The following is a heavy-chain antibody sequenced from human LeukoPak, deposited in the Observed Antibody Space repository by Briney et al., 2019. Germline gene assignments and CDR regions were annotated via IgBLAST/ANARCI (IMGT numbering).Heavy chain of an antibody. CDR3: ARFTGYCSGTSCYPNAFDI. CDR2: IYHSGST. D-gene: IGHD2-2*01. CDR1: GYSITSGYY. V-gene: IGHV4-38-2*02. Sequence: NTSETLSLTCTVSGYSITSGYYWGWIRQPPGKGLEWIGTIYHSGSTYYNPSLKSRVTISVDTSENQFSLKLSSVTAADTAVFYCARFTGYCSGTSCYPNAFDIWGQGTMVTVSS. J-gene: IGHJ3*02.